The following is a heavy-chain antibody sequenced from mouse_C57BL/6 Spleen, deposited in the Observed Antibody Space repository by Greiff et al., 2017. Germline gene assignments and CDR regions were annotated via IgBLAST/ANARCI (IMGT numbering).Heavy chain of an antibody. CDR1: GFNIKDYY. V-gene: IGHV14-2*01. CDR3: ALLLRFAY. D-gene: IGHD2-1*01. Sequence: EVKLMESGAELVKPGASVKLSCTASGFNIKDYYMHWVKQRTEQGLEWIGRIDPVDGETKYAPTFQGKATITADTSSNTAYLQISSLTTEDTAVYYCALLLRFAYWGQGTLVTVSA. CDR2: IDPVDGET. J-gene: IGHJ3*01.